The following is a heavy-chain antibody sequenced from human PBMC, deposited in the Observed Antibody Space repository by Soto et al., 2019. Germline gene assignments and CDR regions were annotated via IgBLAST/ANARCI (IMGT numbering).Heavy chain of an antibody. Sequence: ASVQVSCKASGYTFTSYALHGVRQAPGQRLEWMGWINDGNGNTKYSQKLQGRVTMTRNPSASSAYMELSSLKSKDTAVYYGARARMELRCLHAFDIWGQGTMVTVSS. J-gene: IGHJ3*02. V-gene: IGHV1-3*01. CDR1: GYTFTSYA. CDR2: INDGNGNT. CDR3: ARARMELRCLHAFDI. D-gene: IGHD3-16*01.